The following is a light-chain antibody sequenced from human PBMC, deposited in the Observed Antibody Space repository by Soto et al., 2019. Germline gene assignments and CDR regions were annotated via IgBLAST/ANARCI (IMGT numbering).Light chain of an antibody. CDR2: DAS. CDR1: QSVGTS. CDR3: QQSSNWPPWR. V-gene: IGKV3-11*01. J-gene: IGKJ1*01. Sequence: EIVFTQSAATVSLYTGERATFSCKASQSVGTSLAWFQQKPGQAPRLLIYDASVRATGIPARFSGSGSGTDFTLTISRLQPEDIAMYYCQQSSNWPPWRFGRGTKVDIK.